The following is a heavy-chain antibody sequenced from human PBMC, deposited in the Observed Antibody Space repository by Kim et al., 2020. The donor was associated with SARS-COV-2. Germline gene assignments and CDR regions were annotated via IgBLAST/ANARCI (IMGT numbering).Heavy chain of an antibody. V-gene: IGHV4-61*02. J-gene: IGHJ6*02. D-gene: IGHD6-6*01. Sequence: SETLSLTCTVSGGSISSGSYYWSWIRQPAGKGLEWIGRIYTSGSTNYNPSLKSRVTISVDTSKNQFSLKLSSVTAADTAVYYCAYSSSSGYYYYGMDVWGQGTTVTVSS. CDR1: GGSISSGSYY. CDR3: AYSSSSGYYYYGMDV. CDR2: IYTSGST.